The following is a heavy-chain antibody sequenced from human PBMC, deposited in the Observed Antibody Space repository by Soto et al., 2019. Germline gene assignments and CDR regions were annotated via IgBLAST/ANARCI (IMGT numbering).Heavy chain of an antibody. V-gene: IGHV1-24*01. D-gene: IGHD3-3*01. J-gene: IGHJ3*02. Sequence: GASVKVSCKASGYTFTSYYMHWVRQAPGQGLEWMGGFDPEDGAPNYAQKFQGRVTMTEDTSTDTAYMELSSLRSEDTAVYYCATEAWSAHRTYAFDIWGQGTMVTVSS. CDR2: FDPEDGAP. CDR3: ATEAWSAHRTYAFDI. CDR1: GYTFTSYY.